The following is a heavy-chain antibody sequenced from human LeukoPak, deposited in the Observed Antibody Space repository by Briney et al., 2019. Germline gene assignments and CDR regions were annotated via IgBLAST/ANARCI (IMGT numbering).Heavy chain of an antibody. CDR1: SGSISNNNYY. V-gene: IGHV4-39*01. CDR2: IYYSGSP. J-gene: IGHJ4*02. Sequence: SETLSLTCTVSSGSISNNNYYWAWIRQPPGKGLECIGSIYYSGSPYYNPSLKSRVTISVDTSKNQFSLRLSSVTAADTAVYYCARQNYFDFWGPGTLVTVSS. CDR3: ARQNYFDF.